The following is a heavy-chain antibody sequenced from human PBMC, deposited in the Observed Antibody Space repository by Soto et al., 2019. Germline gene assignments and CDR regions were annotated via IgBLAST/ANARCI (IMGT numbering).Heavy chain of an antibody. CDR2: IYYSGST. Sequence: SETLSLTCTVSGGSISSYYWSWIRQPPGKGLEWIGYIYYSGSTNYNPSLKSRVTISVDTSKNQFSLKLSSVTAADTAVYYCARRGYSGYGYYYMDVWGKGTTVTVS. V-gene: IGHV4-59*08. CDR1: GGSISSYY. J-gene: IGHJ6*03. CDR3: ARRGYSGYGYYYMDV. D-gene: IGHD5-12*01.